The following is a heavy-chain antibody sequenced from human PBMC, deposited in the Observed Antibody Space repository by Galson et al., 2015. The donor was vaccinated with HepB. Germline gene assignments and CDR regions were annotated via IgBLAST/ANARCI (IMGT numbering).Heavy chain of an antibody. D-gene: IGHD3-3*01. Sequence: SVKVSCKASGYTFTSYGISWVRQAPGQGLEWMGWISAYNGNTNYAQKLQGRVTMTTDTSTSTAYMELRSLRSDDTAVYYCARVGVPSGRFLEWLLDYYYYGMDVWGQGTTVTVSS. CDR2: ISAYNGNT. V-gene: IGHV1-18*04. J-gene: IGHJ6*02. CDR1: GYTFTSYG. CDR3: ARVGVPSGRFLEWLLDYYYYGMDV.